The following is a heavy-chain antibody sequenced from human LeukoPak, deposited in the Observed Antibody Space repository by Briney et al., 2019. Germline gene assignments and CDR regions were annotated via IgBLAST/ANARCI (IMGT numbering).Heavy chain of an antibody. J-gene: IGHJ3*01. CDR2: IYHSGRT. CDR1: GGSISSTSYY. CDR3: ARPYISGWYGGFDV. D-gene: IGHD6-19*01. Sequence: SETLSLTCTVSGGSISSTSYYWGWIRQPPGKGLEWIGYIYHSGRTNYNPSLKSRVTISGDTSKNQFSLKLSSVTAADTAVYYCARPYISGWYGGFDVWGQGTMVTVSS. V-gene: IGHV4-61*05.